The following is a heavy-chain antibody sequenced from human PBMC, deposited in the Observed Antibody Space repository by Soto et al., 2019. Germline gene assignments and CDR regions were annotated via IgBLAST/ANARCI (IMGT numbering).Heavy chain of an antibody. CDR2: MNPNSGNT. CDR1: GYTFTSYD. CDR3: ARGGDDFWSGYLSVY. D-gene: IGHD3-3*01. J-gene: IGHJ4*02. Sequence: QVQLVQSGAEVKKPGASVKVSCKASGYTFTSYDINWVRQATGQGLEWMGWMNPNSGNTGYAHNFQGRVTKTRNTPISTAYIGLSSLRSEDTAVYYCARGGDDFWSGYLSVYWGQGTLVTVSS. V-gene: IGHV1-8*01.